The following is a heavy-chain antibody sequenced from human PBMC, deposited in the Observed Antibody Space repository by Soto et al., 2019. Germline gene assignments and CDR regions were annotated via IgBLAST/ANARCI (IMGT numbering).Heavy chain of an antibody. J-gene: IGHJ6*03. CDR2: ISGSGGST. V-gene: IGHV3-23*01. D-gene: IGHD3-10*01. Sequence: GGSLRLSCAASGFTFSSYAMSWVRQAPGKGLEWVSAISGSGGSTYYADSVKGRFTISRDNSKNTLYLQMNSLRAEDTAVYYCAAFPSNMQSLGSGSYYRKEASAGYYYYYMDVWGKGTTVTVSS. CDR1: GFTFSSYA. CDR3: AAFPSNMQSLGSGSYYRKEASAGYYYYYMDV.